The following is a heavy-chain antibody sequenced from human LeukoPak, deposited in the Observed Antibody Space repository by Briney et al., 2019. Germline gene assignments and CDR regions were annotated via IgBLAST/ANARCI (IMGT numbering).Heavy chain of an antibody. CDR1: GGSISSYY. CDR3: ARANYYDSSGYYGPFDY. V-gene: IGHV4-59*01. J-gene: IGHJ4*02. CDR2: IYYSGST. D-gene: IGHD3-22*01. Sequence: SETLSLTCTVSGGSISSYYWSWIRQPPGKGLEWIGYIYYSGSTNYNPSLKSRVTISVDTSKNQFPLKLSSVTAADTAVYYCARANYYDSSGYYGPFDYWGQGTLVTVSS.